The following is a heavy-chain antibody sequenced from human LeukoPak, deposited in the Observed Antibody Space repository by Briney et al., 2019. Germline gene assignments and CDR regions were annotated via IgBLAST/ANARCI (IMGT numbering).Heavy chain of an antibody. V-gene: IGHV4-39*07. CDR3: TRVRQGSQSDY. CDR2: IHHSGNA. Sequence: SETLSLTCTVSGDSISSGNYHWAWIRQPPGKGLECIGSIHHSGNAYYNSSLESRVTISVDMSKNQFSLQLRSVTAADTAVYYCTRVRQGSQSDYWGQGTLVTVSS. J-gene: IGHJ4*02. CDR1: GDSISSGNYH.